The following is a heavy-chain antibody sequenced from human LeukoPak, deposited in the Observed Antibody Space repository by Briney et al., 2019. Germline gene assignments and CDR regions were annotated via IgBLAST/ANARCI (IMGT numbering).Heavy chain of an antibody. J-gene: IGHJ4*02. CDR2: MNPNSGNT. CDR1: GYTFTSYD. D-gene: IGHD3-22*01. CDR3: ATVLLPLLFYDSSGYEFDY. Sequence: GASVKVSCKASGYTFTSYDINWVRQATGQGLEWMGWMNPNSGNTGYAQKFQGRVTITRNTSISTAYMELSSLRSEDTAVYYCATVLLPLLFYDSSGYEFDYWGQGTLVTVSS. V-gene: IGHV1-8*03.